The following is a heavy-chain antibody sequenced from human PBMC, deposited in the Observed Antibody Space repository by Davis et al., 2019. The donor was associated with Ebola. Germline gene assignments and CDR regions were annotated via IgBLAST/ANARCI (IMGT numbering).Heavy chain of an antibody. V-gene: IGHV1-69*10. CDR1: GGTFSSYA. CDR3: ARKLEYSSSSGSPWFDP. Sequence: SVKVSCKASGGTFSSYAISWARQAPGQGLEWMGGIIPILGIANYAQKFQGRVTITADESTSTAYMELSSLRSEDTAVYYCARKLEYSSSSGSPWFDPWGQGTLVTVSS. J-gene: IGHJ5*02. D-gene: IGHD6-6*01. CDR2: IIPILGIA.